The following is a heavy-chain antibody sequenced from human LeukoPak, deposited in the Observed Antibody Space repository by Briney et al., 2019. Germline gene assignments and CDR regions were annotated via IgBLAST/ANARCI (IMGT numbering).Heavy chain of an antibody. J-gene: IGHJ4*02. D-gene: IGHD4-17*01. CDR2: IYHSGST. CDR1: GGSISSGGDS. Sequence: SETLSLTCAVSGGSISSGGDSWSWIRQPPGKGLEWIGYIYHSGSTYYNPSLKSRVTISVDRSKNQFSLKLSSVTAADTAVYYCARDGHGDYLAADYWGQGTLVTVSS. CDR3: ARDGHGDYLAADY. V-gene: IGHV4-30-2*01.